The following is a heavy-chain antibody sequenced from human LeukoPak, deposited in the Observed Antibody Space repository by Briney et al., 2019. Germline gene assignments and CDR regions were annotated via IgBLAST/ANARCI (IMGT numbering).Heavy chain of an antibody. D-gene: IGHD1-26*01. J-gene: IGHJ4*02. CDR3: ARDQDGVGATIDY. CDR1: GFTFSNYW. Sequence: GGPLRLSCAASGFTFSNYWVLWVRHAPRKGLLWVSRINSDGSGTTYVDSVKGRFTISRDNAKNTLYLQMNSLRAEDTAVYYCARDQDGVGATIDYWGQGTLVTVSS. CDR2: INSDGSGT. V-gene: IGHV3-74*01.